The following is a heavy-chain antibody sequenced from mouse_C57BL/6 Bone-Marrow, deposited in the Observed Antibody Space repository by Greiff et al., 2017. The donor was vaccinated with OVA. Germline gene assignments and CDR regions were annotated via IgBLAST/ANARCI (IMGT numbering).Heavy chain of an antibody. J-gene: IGHJ3*01. V-gene: IGHV1-15*01. D-gene: IGHD2-5*01. CDR1: GYTFTDYE. CDR2: IDPETGGT. CDR3: TRGGYYSNSGFAY. Sequence: VKLMESGAELVRPGASVTLSCKASGYTFTDYEMHWVKQTPVHGLEWIGAIDPETGGTAYNQKFKGKAILTADKSSSTAYMELRSLTSEDSAVYYCTRGGYYSNSGFAYWGQGTLVTVSA.